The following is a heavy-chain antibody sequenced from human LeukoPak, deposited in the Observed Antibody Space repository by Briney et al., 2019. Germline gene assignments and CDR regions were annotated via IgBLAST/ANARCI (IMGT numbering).Heavy chain of an antibody. V-gene: IGHV3-21*01. CDR1: GFNFSSYS. Sequence: GGSLRLSCAASGFNFSSYSMNWVRQAPGKGLEWVSYIRKSSSYLYYADSVKGRFTISRDNAKNSLYLQMNSLRAEDTAVYYCARDSSYYYDSSGYAHDYWGQGTLVTVAS. CDR3: ARDSSYYYDSSGYAHDY. J-gene: IGHJ4*02. D-gene: IGHD3-22*01. CDR2: IRKSSSYL.